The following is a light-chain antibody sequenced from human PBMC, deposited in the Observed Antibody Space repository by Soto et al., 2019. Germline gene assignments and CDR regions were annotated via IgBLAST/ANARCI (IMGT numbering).Light chain of an antibody. J-gene: IGKJ4*01. CDR3: QQYYSTPLT. Sequence: DIVMTQSPDSLVVPLGERATIHCKATQSLLFSSKNLNYLSWYQQRPGQPPRLLISWASTRDSGVPDRFSGSGSGTDFTLTISSLQAEDVAVYYCQQYYSTPLTFGGGTRLEIK. CDR1: QSLLFSSKNLNY. V-gene: IGKV4-1*01. CDR2: WAS.